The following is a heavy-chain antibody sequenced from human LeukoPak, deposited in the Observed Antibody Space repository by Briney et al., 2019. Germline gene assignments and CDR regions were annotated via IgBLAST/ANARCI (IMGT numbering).Heavy chain of an antibody. CDR2: ISSSSRYI. Sequence: GGSLRLSCAASGFTFDDYGMCWVRQAPGKGLEWVSSISSSSRYIYYADSVKGRFTISRDNAKNSLYLQMNSLRAEDTAVYYCARDRSGDMVYEDYDAFDIWGQGTMVTVSS. D-gene: IGHD2-8*01. CDR3: ARDRSGDMVYEDYDAFDI. CDR1: GFTFDDYG. J-gene: IGHJ3*02. V-gene: IGHV3-21*01.